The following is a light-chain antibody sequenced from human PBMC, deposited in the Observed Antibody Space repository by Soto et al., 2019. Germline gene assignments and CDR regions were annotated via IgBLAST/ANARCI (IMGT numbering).Light chain of an antibody. CDR3: QQYYSAPWM. Sequence: DIVMTQSPDSLAVSLGERATINCKSSQSVLYSSNNQTYLAWYQQKSGQPPKLLIYWASTRESGVPDRFSGSGSGTDFTLTSSSLQAEDVAVYYCQQYYSAPWMCGQGTKVEIK. V-gene: IGKV4-1*01. CDR1: QSVLYSSNNQTY. J-gene: IGKJ1*01. CDR2: WAS.